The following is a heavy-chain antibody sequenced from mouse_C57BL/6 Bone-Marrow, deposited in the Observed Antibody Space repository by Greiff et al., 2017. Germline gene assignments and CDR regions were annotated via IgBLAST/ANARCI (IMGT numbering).Heavy chain of an antibody. CDR3: ARITTVVATNFDV. CDR1: GYTFTSYW. CDR2: IHPNSGST. V-gene: IGHV1-64*01. J-gene: IGHJ1*03. D-gene: IGHD1-1*01. Sequence: VQLQQPGAELVKPGASVKLSCKASGYTFTSYWMHWVQQRPGQGLEWIGMIHPNSGSTNYNEKFKSKATLTVDKSSSTAYMQLISLTSEDSAVYYCARITTVVATNFDVWGTGTTVTVSS.